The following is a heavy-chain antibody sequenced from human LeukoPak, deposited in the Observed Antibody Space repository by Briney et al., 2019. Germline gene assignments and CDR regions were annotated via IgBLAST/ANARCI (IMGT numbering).Heavy chain of an antibody. J-gene: IGHJ4*02. CDR3: ASGPDYGDYNY. Sequence: PGGSLRLSCAAFGFTFRSYWMHWVRQGLGKGLVWVSHINSDGSTANYADSVKGRFTISRDNAKNTLYLQMDSLRAEDTAVYYCASGPDYGDYNYWGRGTLVTVSS. V-gene: IGHV3-74*01. CDR1: GFTFRSYW. CDR2: INSDGSTA. D-gene: IGHD4-17*01.